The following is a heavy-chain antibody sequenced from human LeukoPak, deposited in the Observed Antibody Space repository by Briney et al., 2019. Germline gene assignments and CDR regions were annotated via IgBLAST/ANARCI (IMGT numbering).Heavy chain of an antibody. CDR2: IYYSGST. J-gene: IGHJ3*02. Sequence: PSETLSLTCTVSGGSISSYYWSWIRQPPGKGLEWIGYIYYSGSTDYNPSLRSRVTISVDTSKSQFSLKLSSVTAADTAVYYCASGRGLYSFYAFDIWGQGTMVTVSS. V-gene: IGHV4-59*01. CDR1: GGSISSYY. D-gene: IGHD5-18*01. CDR3: ASGRGLYSFYAFDI.